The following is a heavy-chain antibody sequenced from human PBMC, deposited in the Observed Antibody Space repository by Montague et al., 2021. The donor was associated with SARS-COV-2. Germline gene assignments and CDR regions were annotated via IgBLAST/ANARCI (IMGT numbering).Heavy chain of an antibody. CDR1: GGSISSSNW. CDR3: ARDFRGAYNFFDP. CDR2: VYHSGST. D-gene: IGHD4/OR15-4a*01. Sequence: SETLSLTCAVSGGSISSSNWWSWVRQPPGKGLEWIGEVYHSGSTNYNPSFKSRVTISADKSTNQFSLRLTSVTAADTAVYYCARDFRGAYNFFDPWGQGALVTVSS. V-gene: IGHV4-4*02. J-gene: IGHJ5*02.